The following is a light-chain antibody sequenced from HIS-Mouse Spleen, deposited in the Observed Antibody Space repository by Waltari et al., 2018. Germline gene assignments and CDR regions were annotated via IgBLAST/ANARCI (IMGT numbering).Light chain of an antibody. Sequence: SSELTQPPSVSVSPGQTASITCSGDTLGDKYACWYQQKPGQSPVLVIYQDSKRPSGIPERFSGSNSGNTATLTISGTQAMDEADYYCQAWDSSYSVFGGGTKLTVL. J-gene: IGLJ2*01. CDR1: TLGDKY. V-gene: IGLV3-1*01. CDR3: QAWDSSYSV. CDR2: QDS.